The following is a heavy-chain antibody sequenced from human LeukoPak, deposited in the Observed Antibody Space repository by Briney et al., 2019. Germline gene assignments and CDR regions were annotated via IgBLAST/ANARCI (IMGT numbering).Heavy chain of an antibody. J-gene: IGHJ4*02. CDR2: IIPIFGTA. CDR3: ASGGRWLQFEFGY. D-gene: IGHD5-24*01. V-gene: IGHV1-69*06. Sequence: SVKVSCKASGYTFITYDINWVRQAPGQGLEWMGGIIPIFGTANYAQKFQGRVTITADKSTSTAYMELSSLRSEDTAVYYCASGGRWLQFEFGYWGQGTLVTVSS. CDR1: GYTFITYD.